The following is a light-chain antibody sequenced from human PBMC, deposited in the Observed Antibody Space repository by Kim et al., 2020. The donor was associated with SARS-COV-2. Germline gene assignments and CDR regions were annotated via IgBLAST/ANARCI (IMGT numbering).Light chain of an antibody. V-gene: IGKV3-15*01. CDR1: QSVSSN. CDR3: QQYNNWPPPLYT. Sequence: EIVMTQSPATLSVSQGETATLSCRTSQSVSSNLAWYQQKPGQAPRLLIYGASTRATGIPARFSGSGSGTEFTLTISSLQCEDFAVYYCQQYNNWPPPLYTFGQGTKLEI. J-gene: IGKJ2*01. CDR2: GAS.